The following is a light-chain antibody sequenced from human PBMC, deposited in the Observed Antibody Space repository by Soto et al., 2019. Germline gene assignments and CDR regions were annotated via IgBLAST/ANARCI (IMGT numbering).Light chain of an antibody. J-gene: IGKJ1*01. V-gene: IGKV3-15*01. CDR2: RAS. CDR3: QHYNNWPPWT. Sequence: EIVMTQSPATLSVSPGERATLSCRASQSVSSNLAWYQQKPGQAPRLLIYRASTRATGIPARFSGSGSGTEFTLTISSLQSEDFPVYYCQHYNNWPPWTFGQGTKVEIK. CDR1: QSVSSN.